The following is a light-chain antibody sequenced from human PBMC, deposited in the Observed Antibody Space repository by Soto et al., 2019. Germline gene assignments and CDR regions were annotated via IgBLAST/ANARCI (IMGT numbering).Light chain of an antibody. V-gene: IGLV2-14*01. CDR2: EVN. J-gene: IGLJ1*01. CDR1: SSDVGGYDY. Sequence: QSVLTQPASVSGSPGQSITISCTGTSSDVGGYDYVSWYQLHPGKAPKLMVFEVNNRPSGVSYRFSGSKSGNTASLTISGLQDEEEADYFCSSYSISTAYLFGTGTKVTV. CDR3: SSYSISTAYL.